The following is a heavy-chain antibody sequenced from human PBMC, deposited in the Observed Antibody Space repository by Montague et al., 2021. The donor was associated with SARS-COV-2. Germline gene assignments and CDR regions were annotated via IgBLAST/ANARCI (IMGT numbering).Heavy chain of an antibody. D-gene: IGHD3-3*01. J-gene: IGHJ5*02. CDR3: ARHGGVNEFDH. CDR2: IYYTGRT. CDR1: GGSISSSGYY. Sequence: SETLSLTCTVSGGSISSSGYYWGWIRQPPGKELEWIGSIYYTGRTYYKPSLKSRVTMSVDTSENQFSLKLTSVTVADTALYYCARHGGVNEFDHWGQGTLVSVSS. V-gene: IGHV4-39*01.